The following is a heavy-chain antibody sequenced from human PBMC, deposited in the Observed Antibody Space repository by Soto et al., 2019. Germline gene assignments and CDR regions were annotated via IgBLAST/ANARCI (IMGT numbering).Heavy chain of an antibody. J-gene: IGHJ4*02. V-gene: IGHV1-69*01. CDR2: SIPIFGTA. Sequence: QVQLVQSGAEVKKPGSSVKVSCKASGGTFSSYAISWVRQAPGQGLEWMGGSIPIFGTANYAQKFQGRVTITADESTSTAYMELSSLRSEDTAVYYCARAKYSSSSGGNYFDYWGQGTLVTVSS. D-gene: IGHD6-6*01. CDR3: ARAKYSSSSGGNYFDY. CDR1: GGTFSSYA.